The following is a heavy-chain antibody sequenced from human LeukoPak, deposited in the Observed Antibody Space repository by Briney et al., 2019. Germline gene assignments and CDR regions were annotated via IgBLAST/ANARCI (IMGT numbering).Heavy chain of an antibody. D-gene: IGHD6-13*01. CDR3: ARVSAAAGFRGAFDI. CDR2: IKQDGSEK. Sequence: PGGSLRLSCAASGFTFSSYWMSWVRQAPGKGLEWVANIKQDGSEKNYVDSVKGRFTISRDNAKNSLYLQMNSLRAEDTAVYYCARVSAAAGFRGAFDIWGQGTMVTVST. J-gene: IGHJ3*02. V-gene: IGHV3-7*01. CDR1: GFTFSSYW.